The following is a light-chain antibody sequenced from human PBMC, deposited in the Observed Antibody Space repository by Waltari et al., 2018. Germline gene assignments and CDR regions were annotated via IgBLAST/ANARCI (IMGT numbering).Light chain of an antibody. J-gene: IGKJ2*01. CDR3: QQYYSTLPYT. Sequence: DIVMTQSPDSLAVSLGERATINCKSSQSVLYSSNNKNYLAWYQQKPGQPPKLLIYWASTRESGVPDRFSGSGSGTDFTLTISSLQAEDVAVYYCQQYYSTLPYTFGQGTHLEIK. V-gene: IGKV4-1*01. CDR1: QSVLYSSNNKNY. CDR2: WAS.